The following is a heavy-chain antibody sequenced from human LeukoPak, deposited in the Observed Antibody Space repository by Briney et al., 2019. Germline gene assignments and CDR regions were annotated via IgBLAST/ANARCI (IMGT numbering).Heavy chain of an antibody. CDR2: ISGSGGST. CDR1: GFTFSSYG. D-gene: IGHD3-10*01. CDR3: AFGSGSYYPPYFDY. J-gene: IGHJ4*02. V-gene: IGHV3-23*01. Sequence: GGSLRLSCAASGFTFSSYGMSWVRQAPGKGLEWVSAISGSGGSTYYADSVKGRFTISRDNSKNTLYLRMNSLRAEDTAVYYCAFGSGSYYPPYFDYWGQGTLVTVSS.